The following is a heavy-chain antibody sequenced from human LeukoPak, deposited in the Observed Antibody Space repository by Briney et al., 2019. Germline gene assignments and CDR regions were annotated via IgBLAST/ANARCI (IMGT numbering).Heavy chain of an antibody. Sequence: GGSLRLSCAASGFTFSSYGLHWFRQAPGKGLECVAVISKDGSNEYYADPGKGRFTISRDNSKNTLYLQMNSLRTEDTAVYYCVRDRGDGYNQIDYWGQGTLVTVSS. V-gene: IGHV3-30*04. CDR3: VRDRGDGYNQIDY. D-gene: IGHD5-24*01. J-gene: IGHJ4*02. CDR1: GFTFSSYG. CDR2: ISKDGSNE.